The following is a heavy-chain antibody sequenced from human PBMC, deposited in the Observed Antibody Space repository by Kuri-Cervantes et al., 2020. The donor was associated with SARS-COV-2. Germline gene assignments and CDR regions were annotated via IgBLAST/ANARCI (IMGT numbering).Heavy chain of an antibody. Sequence: SGPTLVKPTQTLTLTCTFSGFSLSTSGMCVSWIRQPPGKALEWLAHIFSNDEKSYSTSLKSRLTISKDTSKSQVVLTMTNMDPVDTATYYCARINYDFWSGYYMWYYFDYWGQGTLVTVSS. CDR2: IFSNDEK. J-gene: IGHJ4*02. CDR3: ARINYDFWSGYYMWYYFDY. V-gene: IGHV2-26*01. D-gene: IGHD3-3*01. CDR1: GFSLSTSGMC.